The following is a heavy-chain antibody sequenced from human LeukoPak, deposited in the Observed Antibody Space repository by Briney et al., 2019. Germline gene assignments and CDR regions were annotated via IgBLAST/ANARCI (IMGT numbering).Heavy chain of an antibody. Sequence: SETLSLTCTVSGGSLSSYYWSWIRQPPGKGLEWIGYIYSSGSTNYNPSLKSRVTISVATSRNQFSLKLGSVTAADTARYYCARQIYCGGDCHYVDSWGQGTLVTVSS. D-gene: IGHD2-21*02. J-gene: IGHJ4*02. CDR2: IYSSGST. CDR3: ARQIYCGGDCHYVDS. V-gene: IGHV4-59*08. CDR1: GGSLSSYY.